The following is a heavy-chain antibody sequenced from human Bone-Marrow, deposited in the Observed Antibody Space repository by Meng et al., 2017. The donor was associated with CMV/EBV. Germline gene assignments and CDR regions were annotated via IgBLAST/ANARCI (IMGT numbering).Heavy chain of an antibody. CDR3: TTRDSSGYLYVDY. CDR1: GFTFGDYA. Sequence: GGSLRLSCTASGFTFGDYAMSWVRQAPGKGLEWVGFIRSKAYGGTTEYAASVKGRFTISRDDSKSIAYLQMNSLKTEDTAVYYCTTRDSSGYLYVDYWGQGTRVTVSS. CDR2: IRSKAYGGTT. D-gene: IGHD3-22*01. V-gene: IGHV3-49*04. J-gene: IGHJ4*02.